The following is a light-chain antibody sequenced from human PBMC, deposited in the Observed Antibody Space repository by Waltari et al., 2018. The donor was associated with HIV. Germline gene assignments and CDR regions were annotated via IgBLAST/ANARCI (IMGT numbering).Light chain of an antibody. Sequence: SSELTQDPAVSVALGQTARITCQGDSLRSYQISWYQQKPGQAPKLVIFGNKNRPSGIPDRCSASSSGDTASLTITGAQAEDEADYYCNSRDSRGNNLVFGGGTQLTVL. CDR1: SLRSYQ. CDR2: GNK. CDR3: NSRDSRGNNLV. J-gene: IGLJ2*01. V-gene: IGLV3-19*01.